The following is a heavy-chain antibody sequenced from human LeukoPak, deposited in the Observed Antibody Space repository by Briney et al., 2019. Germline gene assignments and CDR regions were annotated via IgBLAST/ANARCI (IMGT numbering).Heavy chain of an antibody. CDR1: GFTSNNYP. CDR3: VKRDPGYSYGA. CDR2: ISNDGVNT. V-gene: IGHV3-64D*06. Sequence: GGSLRLSGSASGFTSNNYPMHWVRKAPGKRLEYVSSISNDGVNTYYAASVKGRFTISRDNSKNTLYLQMTSLGAEDTAVYHCVKRDPGYSYGAWGQGALVTVSS. D-gene: IGHD5-18*01. J-gene: IGHJ4*02.